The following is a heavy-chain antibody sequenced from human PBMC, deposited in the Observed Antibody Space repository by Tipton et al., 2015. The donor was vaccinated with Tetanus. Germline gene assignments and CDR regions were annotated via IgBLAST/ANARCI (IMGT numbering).Heavy chain of an antibody. CDR2: INHSGST. CDR1: GGSFSGYY. D-gene: IGHD1-1*01. CDR3: AGGVERHHFDY. Sequence: TLSLTCAVYGGSFSGYYWSWIRQPPGKGLEWIGEINHSGSTNYNPSLKSRVTMSVDTSKNQFSLKLSSVTAADTAVYYCAGGVERHHFDYWGQGTLVTVSS. J-gene: IGHJ4*02. V-gene: IGHV4-34*01.